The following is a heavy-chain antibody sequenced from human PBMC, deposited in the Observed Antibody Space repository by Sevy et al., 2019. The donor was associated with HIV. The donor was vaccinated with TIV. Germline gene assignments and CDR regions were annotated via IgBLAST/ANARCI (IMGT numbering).Heavy chain of an antibody. V-gene: IGHV4-39*01. J-gene: IGHJ4*02. CDR2: IFHTGKT. CDR1: GGSISKIGNY. Sequence: SETLSLTCSVSGGSISKIGNYWGWVRQPPGERLEWIGDIFHTGKTNYNPALKSRVTISLDTSKNQFSLKLSSVTAADTAVYYCAKIYDYWGPGALVTVSS. D-gene: IGHD3-3*01. CDR3: AKIYDY.